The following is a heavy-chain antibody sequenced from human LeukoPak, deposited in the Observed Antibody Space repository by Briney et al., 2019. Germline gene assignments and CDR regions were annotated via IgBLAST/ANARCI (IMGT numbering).Heavy chain of an antibody. CDR2: IYSDGTRT. Sequence: GGSLRLSCAASGFTFSNYWMHWVRQAPGKGLVWVSRIYSDGTRTVYADSVKGRFTISRDNAKNTLYLQMNSLRVEDTAVYYCARAPPSSGYSYHFDIWGQGTMVTVSS. V-gene: IGHV3-74*01. J-gene: IGHJ3*02. CDR1: GFTFSNYW. D-gene: IGHD5-18*01. CDR3: ARAPPSSGYSYHFDI.